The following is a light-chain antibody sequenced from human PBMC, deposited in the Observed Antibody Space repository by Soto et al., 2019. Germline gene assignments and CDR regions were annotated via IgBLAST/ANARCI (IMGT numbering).Light chain of an antibody. Sequence: QSVLTQPPSASGTPGQKVTISCSGTTSNFGTKTVSWYQQLPGAAHKLLIYRTDQLSSGVPDRFSGSKSGSSASLSISGLRAEDEAYYFCASWDDVLHGPLFGGGTKLTVL. CDR2: RTD. CDR3: ASWDDVLHGPL. V-gene: IGLV1-44*01. J-gene: IGLJ2*01. CDR1: TSNFGTKT.